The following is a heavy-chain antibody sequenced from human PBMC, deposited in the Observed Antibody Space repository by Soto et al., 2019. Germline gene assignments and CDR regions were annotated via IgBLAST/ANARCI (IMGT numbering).Heavy chain of an antibody. CDR1: GFTFSSYG. CDR3: ARDLSLGVRPTYFDY. CDR2: IWYDGSNK. D-gene: IGHD2-8*01. V-gene: IGHV3-33*01. J-gene: IGHJ4*01. Sequence: QVQLVESGGGVVQPGRSLRLSCAASGFTFSSYGMHWVRQAPGKGLEWVAVIWYDGSNKYYADSVKGRFTISRDNSKNTLYLQMNSLRAGDTAVYYCARDLSLGVRPTYFDYWGQGTLVTVSS.